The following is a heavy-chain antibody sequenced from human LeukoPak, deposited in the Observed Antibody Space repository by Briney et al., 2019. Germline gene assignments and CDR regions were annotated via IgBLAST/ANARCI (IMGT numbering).Heavy chain of an antibody. D-gene: IGHD6-19*01. CDR1: GFTFGSYA. Sequence: GGSLRLSCAASGFTFGSYAMSWVRQAPGKGLEWVSGISGSDGTIYYADSVKGRFTISRDNSKNTLYLQMNSLRAEDTAVYYCARESRAVAGTTPGGMDVWGQGTTVTVSS. V-gene: IGHV3-23*01. J-gene: IGHJ6*02. CDR2: ISGSDGTI. CDR3: ARESRAVAGTTPGGMDV.